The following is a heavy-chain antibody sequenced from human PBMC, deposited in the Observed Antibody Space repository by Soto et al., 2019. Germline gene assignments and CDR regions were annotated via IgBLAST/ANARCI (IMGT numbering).Heavy chain of an antibody. CDR3: ARLAENDYFDY. CDR1: GGSINNGDYY. J-gene: IGHJ4*02. Sequence: PSETLSLTCTVSGGSINNGDYYWSWIRQPPEKGLEWIGYIYYSGSTYYNPSLKSRVTISVDTSKNQFSLKLSSVTAADTAVYYCARLAENDYFDYWGQGTLVTVSS. V-gene: IGHV4-30-4*01. CDR2: IYYSGST.